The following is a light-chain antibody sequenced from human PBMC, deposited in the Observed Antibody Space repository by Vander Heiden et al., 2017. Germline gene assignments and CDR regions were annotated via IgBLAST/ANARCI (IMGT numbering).Light chain of an antibody. CDR3: QQYNRMGT. V-gene: IGKV1-5*03. CDR1: QSISSW. CDR2: KAS. J-gene: IGKJ1*01. Sequence: DIQMTQSPSTLSASVGDRVTITCRASQSISSWLAWYQQKPGKAPKLLIDKASSLESGVPSRFSGSGSGTEFTLTISSLQPDDFATYYCQQYNRMGTFGQGTKVEIK.